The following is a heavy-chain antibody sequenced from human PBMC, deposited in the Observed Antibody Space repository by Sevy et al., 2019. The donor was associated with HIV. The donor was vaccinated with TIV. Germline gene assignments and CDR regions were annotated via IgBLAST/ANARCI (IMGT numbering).Heavy chain of an antibody. CDR3: ARHKLLWFGEASPTFDY. D-gene: IGHD3-10*01. CDR1: GFNFSTYW. CDR2: IKQDGSET. J-gene: IGHJ4*02. Sequence: GGSLRLSCAAYGFNFSTYWMSWVRQAPGKGLEWVANIKQDGSETHYVDSVKGRFSISRDNAKNSVFLQMNSLRAEYTAVYYCARHKLLWFGEASPTFDYWGQGTLVTVSS. V-gene: IGHV3-7*01.